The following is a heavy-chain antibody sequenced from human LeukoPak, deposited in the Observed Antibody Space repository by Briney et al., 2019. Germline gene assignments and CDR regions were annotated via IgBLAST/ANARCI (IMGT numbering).Heavy chain of an antibody. CDR2: ISAYNGNT. CDR3: ARTPIAAAGTIFDF. D-gene: IGHD6-13*01. Sequence: ASVKVSCMASGYTFTSYGISWVRQAPGQGLEWMGWISAYNGNTDYAQKLQGRVTMTTDTSTSTAYMELRSLRSDDTAVYYCARTPIAAAGTIFDFWGQGTLVTVSS. CDR1: GYTFTSYG. V-gene: IGHV1-18*04. J-gene: IGHJ4*02.